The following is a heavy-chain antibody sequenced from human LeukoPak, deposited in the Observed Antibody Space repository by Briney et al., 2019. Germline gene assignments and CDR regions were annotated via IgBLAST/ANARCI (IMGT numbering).Heavy chain of an antibody. Sequence: SETLSLTCAVYGGSFSGYYWSWIRQPPGKGLEWIGEINHSGSTNYNPSLKSRVTISVDTSKNQFSLKLSSVTAADTAVYYCARINYSADVDFWGQGTLVTVSS. D-gene: IGHD1-7*01. CDR3: ARINYSADVDF. CDR1: GGSFSGYY. V-gene: IGHV4-34*01. CDR2: INHSGST. J-gene: IGHJ4*02.